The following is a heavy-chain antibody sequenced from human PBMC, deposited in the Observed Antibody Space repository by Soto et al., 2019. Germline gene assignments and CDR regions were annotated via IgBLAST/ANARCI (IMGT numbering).Heavy chain of an antibody. CDR3: ARLGAGGAHFDS. J-gene: IGHJ4*02. Sequence: QLQLQESGPGLVKPSETLSLTCTVSGGSISSSSYYWGWIRQPPGKGLEWIGSIYYSGGTYYNPCLKSRVTISVDTSKNRFSLKLSPVTAADTAVYCCARLGAGGAHFDSWGQGTLVTVSS. CDR1: GGSISSSSYY. D-gene: IGHD3-16*01. CDR2: IYYSGGT. V-gene: IGHV4-39*01.